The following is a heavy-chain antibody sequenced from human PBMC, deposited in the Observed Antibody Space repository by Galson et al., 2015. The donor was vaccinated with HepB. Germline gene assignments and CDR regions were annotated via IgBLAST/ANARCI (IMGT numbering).Heavy chain of an antibody. CDR3: ARALYCSSTSCYPIYYYYYYYMDV. Sequence: SVKVSCKVSGYTLTELSMHWVRQATGQGLEWMGWMNPNSGNTGYAQKFQGRVTMTRNTSISTAYMELSSLRSEDTAVYYCARALYCSSTSCYPIYYYYYYYMDVWGKGTTVTVSS. CDR1: GYTLTELS. CDR2: MNPNSGNT. D-gene: IGHD2-2*01. J-gene: IGHJ6*03. V-gene: IGHV1-8*01.